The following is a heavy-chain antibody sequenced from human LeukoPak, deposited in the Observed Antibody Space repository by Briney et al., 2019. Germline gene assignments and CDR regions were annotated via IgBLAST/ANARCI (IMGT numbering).Heavy chain of an antibody. CDR3: TTVSSGRIAGRRIQLWFPYYFDY. V-gene: IGHV3-15*01. CDR2: IKSKTDGCTT. D-gene: IGHD5-18*01. J-gene: IGHJ4*02. CDR1: GFTFSNAW. Sequence: PGGSLRLSCAASGFTFSNAWMSWVRQAPGKGLEWVGRIKSKTDGCTTDYAAPVKGRFTISRDDSKNTLYLQMNSLKTEDTAVYYCTTVSSGRIAGRRIQLWFPYYFDYWGQGTLVTVSS.